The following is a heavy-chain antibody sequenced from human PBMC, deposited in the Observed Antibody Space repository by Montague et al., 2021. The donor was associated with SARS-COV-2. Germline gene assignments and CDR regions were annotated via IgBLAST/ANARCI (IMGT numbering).Heavy chain of an antibody. CDR1: GGSISSNY. CDR3: AREVSGSYYNGWFDP. V-gene: IGHV4-59*01. CDR2: IYYSGST. D-gene: IGHD3-10*01. Sequence: SETLSLTCTVSGGSISSNYRSWIRQPPGKGLEWMGHIYYSGSTIPXPSLNSRVTISVDTSKNQFSLKLSSVTAADTAVYYCAREVSGSYYNGWFDPWGQGTLVAVSS. J-gene: IGHJ5*02.